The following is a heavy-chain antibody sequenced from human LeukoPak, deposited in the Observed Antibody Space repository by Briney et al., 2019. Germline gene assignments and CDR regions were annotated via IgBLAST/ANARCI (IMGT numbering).Heavy chain of an antibody. Sequence: ASVKVSCKASGYTFTSYAMHWVRQAPGQRLEWMGWINAGNGNTKYSQKFQGRVTITRDTSASTAYMELSSLRSEDTAVYYCARKGLLWFGLFDYWGQGTLVTVSS. CDR1: GYTFTSYA. D-gene: IGHD3-10*01. J-gene: IGHJ4*02. CDR2: INAGNGNT. CDR3: ARKGLLWFGLFDY. V-gene: IGHV1-3*01.